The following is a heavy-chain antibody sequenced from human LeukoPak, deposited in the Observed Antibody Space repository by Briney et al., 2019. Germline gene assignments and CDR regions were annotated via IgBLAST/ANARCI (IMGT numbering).Heavy chain of an antibody. CDR3: ATGGHATSGWNDY. CDR2: IREDGSLK. D-gene: IGHD6-19*01. Sequence: PGGSLRLSCAASGLTFGTYWMGWVRQAPGKGLEWVANIREDGSLKYYVDSVKGRFTVSRDNAKNSLYLQMNNVRVEDTAVYYCATGGHATSGWNDYWGQGTLVTVSS. CDR1: GLTFGTYW. J-gene: IGHJ4*02. V-gene: IGHV3-7*01.